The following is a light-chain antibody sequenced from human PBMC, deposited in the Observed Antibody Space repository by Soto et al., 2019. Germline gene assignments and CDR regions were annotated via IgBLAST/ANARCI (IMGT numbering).Light chain of an antibody. CDR3: HQYNDWPTIT. CDR2: GAS. J-gene: IGKJ5*01. V-gene: IGKV3D-15*01. Sequence: IGVTQSAATLSVSPGESATLSCRASQRVXSNFDWYQEKPGQAPRLLIXGASTRATAIPARFSGSGSGTEFTLIISSLQSEEFVVYYCHQYNDWPTITFGQGTRLEIK. CDR1: QRVXSN.